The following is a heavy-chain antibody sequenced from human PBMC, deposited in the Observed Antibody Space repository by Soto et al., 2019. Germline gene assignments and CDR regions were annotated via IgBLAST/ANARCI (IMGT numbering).Heavy chain of an antibody. V-gene: IGHV1-18*01. D-gene: IGHD3-10*01. J-gene: IGHJ4*02. CDR3: GGGGGYYGSGSQADY. CDR2: ISAYNGNT. CDR1: GYTFTSYG. Sequence: QVQLVQSGAEVKKPGASVKVSCKASGYTFTSYGISWVRQAPGQGLEWMGWISAYNGNTNYAQKLQGRVTMTTDTSHSPAYMGAGGLRSGGKGGVCWGGGGGYYGSGSQADYWGQGTLVTVSS.